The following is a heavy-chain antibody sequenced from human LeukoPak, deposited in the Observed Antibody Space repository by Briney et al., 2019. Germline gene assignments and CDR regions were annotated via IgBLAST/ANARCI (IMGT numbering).Heavy chain of an antibody. CDR3: ARETTVTAFDP. D-gene: IGHD4-17*01. CDR1: GFTFSSYA. J-gene: IGHJ5*02. Sequence: GGSLRRTCAASGFTFSSYAMHWVRQAPGKGLEYVSAISSNGGSTYYANSAKGRFTISRDNSKNTLYLQMGSLRAEDMAVYYCARETTVTAFDPWGQGTLVTVSS. CDR2: ISSNGGST. V-gene: IGHV3-64*01.